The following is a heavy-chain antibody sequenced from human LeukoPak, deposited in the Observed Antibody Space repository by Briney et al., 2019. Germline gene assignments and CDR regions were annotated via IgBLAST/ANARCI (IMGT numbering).Heavy chain of an antibody. CDR2: IHFSGST. Sequence: PSGTLSLTCTVSDASISGYYWSWIRQPPGKGLEWIGSIHFSGSTNYNPSLRSRVTISVDTSKNQLSLKLSSVTAADTAVYYCARDLGGIYFDYRGQGTLVTVSS. CDR3: ARDLGGIYFDY. D-gene: IGHD1-26*01. J-gene: IGHJ4*02. V-gene: IGHV4-59*01. CDR1: DASISGYY.